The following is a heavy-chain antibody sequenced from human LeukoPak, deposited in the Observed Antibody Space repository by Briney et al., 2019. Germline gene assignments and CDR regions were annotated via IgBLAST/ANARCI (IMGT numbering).Heavy chain of an antibody. D-gene: IGHD1-26*01. V-gene: IGHV3-23*01. CDR3: AKAIVGATISYFDY. CDR2: ISGSGGST. Sequence: RESLRLSCAASGFTFSSYAMSWVRQAPGKGLEWVSAISGSGGSTYYADSVKGRFTISRDNSKNTLYLQMNSLRAEDTAVYYCAKAIVGATISYFDYWGQGTLVTVSS. CDR1: GFTFSSYA. J-gene: IGHJ4*02.